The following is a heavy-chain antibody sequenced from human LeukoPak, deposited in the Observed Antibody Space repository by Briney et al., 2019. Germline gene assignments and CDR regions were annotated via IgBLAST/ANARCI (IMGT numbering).Heavy chain of an antibody. D-gene: IGHD3-3*01. CDR3: ARDGLWRDYYYYMDV. Sequence: PGGSLRLSCAASGFTFSSYEMNWVRQAPGKGLEGVSYISSSGSTIYYADSVKGRFTISRDNAKNSLYLQMNSLRAEDTAVYYCARDGLWRDYYYYMDVWGKGTTVTISS. CDR1: GFTFSSYE. CDR2: ISSSGSTI. J-gene: IGHJ6*03. V-gene: IGHV3-48*03.